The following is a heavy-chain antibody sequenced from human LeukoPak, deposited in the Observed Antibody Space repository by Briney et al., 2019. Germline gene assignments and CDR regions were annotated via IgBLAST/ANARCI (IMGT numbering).Heavy chain of an antibody. D-gene: IGHD3-22*01. CDR3: ARHPHYYYDNSAR. CDR2: IYYSGSS. J-gene: IGHJ4*02. V-gene: IGHV4-39*01. CDR1: GFTVSSNY. Sequence: GSLRLSCAASGFTVSSNYMSWVRQPPGKGLEWIGSIYYSGSSYYNPSLKSRVTISVHTSKNQLSLTLTSVSAADTAVYYCARHPHYYYDNSARWGQGTLVTVSS.